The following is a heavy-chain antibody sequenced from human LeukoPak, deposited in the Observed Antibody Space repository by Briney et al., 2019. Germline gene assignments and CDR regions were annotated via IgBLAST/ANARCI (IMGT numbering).Heavy chain of an antibody. CDR2: IYTSGST. J-gene: IGHJ5*02. V-gene: IGHV4-61*02. Sequence: SQTLSLTCTVSGGSISSGSYYWSWIRQPAGKGLEWIGRIYTSGSTNYNPSLKGRVTISVDTSKNQFSLKLSSVTAADTAVYYCARHAIDIVVVPAASNWFDPWGQGTLVTVSS. CDR1: GGSISSGSYY. D-gene: IGHD2-2*01. CDR3: ARHAIDIVVVPAASNWFDP.